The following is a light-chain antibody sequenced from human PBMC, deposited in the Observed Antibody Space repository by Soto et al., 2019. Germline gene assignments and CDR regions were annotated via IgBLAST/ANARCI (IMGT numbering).Light chain of an antibody. CDR1: QSVSSN. Sequence: EKGISHSLATLSVTPGERATLSCRASQSVSSNLAWYQQKPGQAPRLLIYGASTRATGIPARFSGSGSGTEFTLTISSLQSEDFAVYYCQQSNNWPQTFGQGGIVDIK. V-gene: IGKV3-15*01. CDR3: QQSNNWPQT. J-gene: IGKJ1*01. CDR2: GAS.